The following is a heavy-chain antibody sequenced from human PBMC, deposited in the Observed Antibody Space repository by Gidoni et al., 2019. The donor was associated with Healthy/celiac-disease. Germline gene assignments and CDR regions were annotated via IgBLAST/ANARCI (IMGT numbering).Heavy chain of an antibody. CDR2: INAGNGNT. CDR1: GYTFTSYA. CDR3: ARGGNHDSSGYYFDY. D-gene: IGHD3-22*01. V-gene: IGHV1-3*01. J-gene: IGHJ4*02. Sequence: QVQLVQSGAEVKKPGASVKVSCKASGYTFTSYAMHWVRQAPGQRLEWMGWINAGNGNTKDSQKFQGRVTITRDTSASTAYMELSSLRSEDTAVYYCARGGNHDSSGYYFDYWGQGTLVTVSS.